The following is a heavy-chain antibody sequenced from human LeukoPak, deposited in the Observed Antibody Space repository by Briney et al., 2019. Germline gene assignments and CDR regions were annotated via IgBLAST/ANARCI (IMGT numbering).Heavy chain of an antibody. CDR2: IYSGDST. D-gene: IGHD3-10*01. Sequence: PGGSLRLSCAASGFTVSSNYMSWVRQAPGKGLEWVSVIYSGDSTYYADSVKGRFTISRDNSKNTLYLQMNSLRAEDTAVYYCARSVRGVIRLDYWGQGTLVTVSS. J-gene: IGHJ4*02. CDR1: GFTVSSNY. CDR3: ARSVRGVIRLDY. V-gene: IGHV3-53*01.